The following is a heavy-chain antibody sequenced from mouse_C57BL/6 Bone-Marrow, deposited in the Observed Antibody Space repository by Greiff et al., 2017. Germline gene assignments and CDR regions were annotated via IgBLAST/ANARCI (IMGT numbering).Heavy chain of an antibody. CDR3: ARSGGNDGYFPV. V-gene: IGHV1-63*01. CDR2: IYPGGGST. CDR1: GYTFTNYW. J-gene: IGHJ1*03. Sequence: VQLQQSGAELVRPGTSVTMSCKASGYTFTNYWIGWAKQRPGHGLEWIGDIYPGGGSTNYNEKFNGKATLTADKSSSTAYMQFSSLTSEDSAIYYCARSGGNDGYFPVWGTGTTVTVSS. D-gene: IGHD2-3*01.